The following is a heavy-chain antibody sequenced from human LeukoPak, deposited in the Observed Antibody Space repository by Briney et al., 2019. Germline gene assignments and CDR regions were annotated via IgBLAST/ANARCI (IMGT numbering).Heavy chain of an antibody. CDR3: ARSYYDFLTGYYLDY. J-gene: IGHJ4*02. CDR2: IYTSGPT. Sequence: SETLSLTCNGCGYFISSYYWSWLRQPPGEGLEWIGYIYTSGPTSSNPSLKSRVTISVDTSKNQFSLRLSSVTAADTAVYYCARSYYDFLTGYYLDYWGQGTLVTVSS. CDR1: GYFISSYY. V-gene: IGHV4-4*09. D-gene: IGHD3-9*01.